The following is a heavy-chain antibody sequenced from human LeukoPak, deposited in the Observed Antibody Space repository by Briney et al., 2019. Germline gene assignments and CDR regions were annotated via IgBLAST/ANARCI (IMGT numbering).Heavy chain of an antibody. CDR1: GFTFSNAW. CDR2: IKSKTDGGTT. Sequence: GGSLRLSCAASGFTFSNAWMSWVRQAPGKGLEWVGRIKSKTDGGTTDYAAPVKGRFTISRDDSKNTLYLQMNSLKTEDTAVYYCITIGGYDSYYGMDVWGQGTTVTVSS. CDR3: ITIGGYDSYYGMDV. J-gene: IGHJ6*02. V-gene: IGHV3-15*01. D-gene: IGHD2-15*01.